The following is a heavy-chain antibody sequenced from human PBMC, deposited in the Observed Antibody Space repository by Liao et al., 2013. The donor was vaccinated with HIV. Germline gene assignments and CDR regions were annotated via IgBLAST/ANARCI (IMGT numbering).Heavy chain of an antibody. Sequence: QVELQQGGAGLLKPSETLSLTCAVYGGSFSGYFWSWIRQPPGKGLEWIGEINHSGSTNYNPSLKSRVTISVDTSKNQFSLKLSSVTAADTAVYYCARGYVVFDIWGQGTLVTVSS. CDR3: ARGYVVFDI. V-gene: IGHV4-34*02. CDR1: GGSFSGYF. J-gene: IGHJ3*02. CDR2: INHSGST. D-gene: IGHD2-15*01.